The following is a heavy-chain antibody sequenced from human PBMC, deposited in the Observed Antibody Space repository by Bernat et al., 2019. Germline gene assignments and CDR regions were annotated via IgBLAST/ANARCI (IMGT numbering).Heavy chain of an antibody. CDR2: IRSDGSSA. Sequence: EEQLVESGGGLIQAGGSLRLSCRASGFLISSYWMHWVRLVPGKGLQWVSRIRSDGSSATYADFVQGRFSISRNNVKNTLYLQMDGLRGEDTATYFCARQQSNWGVHWLDTWGQGTRVTVTS. D-gene: IGHD7-27*01. CDR1: GFLISSYW. J-gene: IGHJ5*02. CDR3: ARQQSNWGVHWLDT. V-gene: IGHV3-74*03.